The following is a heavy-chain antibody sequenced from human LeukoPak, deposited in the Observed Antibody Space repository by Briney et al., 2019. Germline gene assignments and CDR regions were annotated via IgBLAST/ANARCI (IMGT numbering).Heavy chain of an antibody. CDR2: ISENGGST. D-gene: IGHD6-13*01. CDR1: GFTFDAYA. Sequence: GGSLRLSCAASGFTFDAYAMYWVRQAPGKGLEWVSLISENGGSTYYADSVKGRFTISRDNSKNSLYLQMNSLRTEDTALYYCAKGHSSSWYPLEDYWGQGTLVTVSS. CDR3: AKGHSSSWYPLEDY. J-gene: IGHJ4*02. V-gene: IGHV3-43*02.